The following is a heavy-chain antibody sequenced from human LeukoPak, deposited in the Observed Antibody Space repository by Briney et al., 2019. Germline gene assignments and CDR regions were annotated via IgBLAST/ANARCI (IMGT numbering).Heavy chain of an antibody. CDR3: ARHLFWSGYYNDY. Sequence: SETLSLTCTVSGGSISSSSYYWGWIRQPPGKGLEWTGSIYYSGSTYYNPSLKSRVTISVDTSKNQFSLKLSSVTAADTAVYYCARHLFWSGYYNDYWGQGTLVTVSS. CDR2: IYYSGST. D-gene: IGHD3-3*01. V-gene: IGHV4-39*01. CDR1: GGSISSSSYY. J-gene: IGHJ4*02.